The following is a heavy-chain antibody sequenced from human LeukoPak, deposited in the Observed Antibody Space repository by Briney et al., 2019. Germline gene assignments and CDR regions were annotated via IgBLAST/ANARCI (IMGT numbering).Heavy chain of an antibody. Sequence: SSVKVSCKASGGTFSSYAISWVRQAPGQGFEWMGWIIPIFGTANYAQKFQGRVTITTDESTSTAYMELSSLRSEDTAVYYCARDFEDCSGGSCLYYFDYWGQGTLVTVSS. CDR3: ARDFEDCSGGSCLYYFDY. D-gene: IGHD2-15*01. CDR1: GGTFSSYA. V-gene: IGHV1-69*05. J-gene: IGHJ4*02. CDR2: IIPIFGTA.